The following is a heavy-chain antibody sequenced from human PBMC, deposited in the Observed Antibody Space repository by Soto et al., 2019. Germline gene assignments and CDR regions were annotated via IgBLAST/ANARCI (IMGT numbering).Heavy chain of an antibody. J-gene: IGHJ6*02. CDR3: AREPLDCSSNSCSLREYYYYGMDV. D-gene: IGHD2-2*01. CDR1: GGSISSGDYY. CDR2: IYYSGST. V-gene: IGHV4-30-4*01. Sequence: SETLSLTCTVSGGSISSGDYYWSWIRQPPGKGLEWIGYIYYSGSTYYNPSLKSRVTISVDTSKNQFSLKLSSVTAADTAVYYCAREPLDCSSNSCSLREYYYYGMDVWGQGTTVTVSS.